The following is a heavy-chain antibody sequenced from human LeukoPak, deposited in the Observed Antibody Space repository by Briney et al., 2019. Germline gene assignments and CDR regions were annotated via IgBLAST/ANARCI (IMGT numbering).Heavy chain of an antibody. J-gene: IGHJ4*02. CDR1: GGSFSSYY. CDR2: INHSGST. V-gene: IGHV4-34*01. CDR3: ARSPRAKTTAIDY. D-gene: IGHD4-17*01. Sequence: PSETRSLTCAVYGGSFSSYYWSWIRQPPGKGLEWIGEINHSGSTNYNPSLKSRVTISVDTSKNQFSLKLSSVTAAGSAVYYCARSPRAKTTAIDYWGQGTLVTVSS.